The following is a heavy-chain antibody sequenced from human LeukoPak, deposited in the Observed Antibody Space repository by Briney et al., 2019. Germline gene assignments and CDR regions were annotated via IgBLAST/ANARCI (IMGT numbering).Heavy chain of an antibody. CDR2: ISGSGGTT. Sequence: GGSLRPSCAASGFTFSNSGMTWVRKAPGKGLEWVSGISGSGGTTYDADSVKGRFTVSRDNSKNILYLQMNSLRADDTAVYFCAKTQGYFDYWRQGTLVTVSS. V-gene: IGHV3-23*01. CDR3: AKTQGYFDY. J-gene: IGHJ4*02. CDR1: GFTFSNSG.